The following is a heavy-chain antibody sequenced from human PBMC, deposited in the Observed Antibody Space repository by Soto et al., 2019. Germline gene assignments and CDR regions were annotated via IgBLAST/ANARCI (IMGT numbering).Heavy chain of an antibody. J-gene: IGHJ6*02. V-gene: IGHV3-30*18. CDR2: SSFDGTKT. D-gene: IGHD5-12*01. Sequence: QEHLVESGGGVVQPGESLRLSCAASGFILRSNGMHWVRQAPGKGLEWVVVSSFDGTKTYYADSVKGRFTISRDTPNNTLHLQMTSLRVEDTAIYYCAKDRGYDYKNGLDVWGQGTTVTVSS. CDR3: AKDRGYDYKNGLDV. CDR1: GFILRSNG.